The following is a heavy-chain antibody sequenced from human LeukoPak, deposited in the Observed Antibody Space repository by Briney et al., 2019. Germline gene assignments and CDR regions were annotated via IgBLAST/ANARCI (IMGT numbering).Heavy chain of an antibody. CDR3: ASLKGQNY. CDR2: IKEDGDER. Sequence: GGSLRLSCAASGFSFRNYWMTWVRQAPGKGLEWVANIKEDGDERNCMDSVKGRFTISRDNAKNSLFLQMSSLRVEDTAVYYCASLKGQNYWGQGTLVTVSS. CDR1: GFSFRNYW. J-gene: IGHJ4*02. V-gene: IGHV3-7*01.